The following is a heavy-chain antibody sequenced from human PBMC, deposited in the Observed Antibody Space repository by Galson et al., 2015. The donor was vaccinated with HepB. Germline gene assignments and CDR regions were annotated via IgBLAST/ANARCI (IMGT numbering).Heavy chain of an antibody. CDR2: INHSGST. J-gene: IGHJ5*02. CDR3: ARAVYYDFWNGFGP. V-gene: IGHV4-39*07. D-gene: IGHD3-3*01. Sequence: SETLSLTCTVSGGSISSSTHYWGWIRQPPGKGLEWIGEINHSGSTNYNPSLKSRVTISLDTSRNRFSLKLNSVTAADTAVYYCARAVYYDFWNGFGPWGQGTLVTVSS. CDR1: GGSISSSTHY.